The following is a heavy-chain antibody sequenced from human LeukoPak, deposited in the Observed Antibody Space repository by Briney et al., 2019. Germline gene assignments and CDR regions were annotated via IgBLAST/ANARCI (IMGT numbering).Heavy chain of an antibody. J-gene: IGHJ4*02. V-gene: IGHV4-61*02. CDR3: ARIVGSEGYSSGWYDY. D-gene: IGHD6-19*01. CDR2: AYDTGST. CDR1: GDSISAGNYY. Sequence: PSQTLSLTCTVSGDSISAGNYYWSWIRQPAGKGLEWVGRAYDTGSTWHSPSLKNRVTISIDTSRNQFSLTLNSVTAAATAVYFCARIVGSEGYSSGWYDYWGPGILVTVSS.